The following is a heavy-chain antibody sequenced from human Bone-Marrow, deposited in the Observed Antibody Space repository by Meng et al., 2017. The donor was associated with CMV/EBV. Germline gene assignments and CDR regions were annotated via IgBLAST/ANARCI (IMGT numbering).Heavy chain of an antibody. Sequence: GESLKISCAACGFTFSSYDRHWVRQATGKGLEWVSAIGTAGDTYYPGSVKGQFTISRENAKNSLYLQMNSLRAGDTAVYYCASDLIDQELGVDYYYGMDVWGQGTTVTVSS. D-gene: IGHD1-7*01. CDR3: ASDLIDQELGVDYYYGMDV. CDR1: GFTFSSYD. J-gene: IGHJ6*02. V-gene: IGHV3-13*03. CDR2: IGTAGDT.